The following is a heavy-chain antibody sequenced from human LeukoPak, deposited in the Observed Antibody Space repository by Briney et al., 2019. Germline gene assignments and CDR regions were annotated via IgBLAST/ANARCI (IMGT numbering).Heavy chain of an antibody. V-gene: IGHV3-30*04. D-gene: IGHD5-12*01. Sequence: GRSLRLSCAASGFTFSSYAMHWVRQAPGKGLEWVAVISYDGSNKYYADSVKGRFTISRDNSKNTLYLQMNSLRAEDTAVYYCARGPIVAPNKDWGQGTLVTVSS. J-gene: IGHJ4*02. CDR2: ISYDGSNK. CDR1: GFTFSSYA. CDR3: ARGPIVAPNKD.